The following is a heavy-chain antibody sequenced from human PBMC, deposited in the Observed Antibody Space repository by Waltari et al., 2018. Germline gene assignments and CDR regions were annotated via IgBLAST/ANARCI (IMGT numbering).Heavy chain of an antibody. Sequence: EVQLVESGGGLVKPGGSLRLSCAASGFTFSNAWMSWVRQAPGKGLEWVGRIKSKTDGGTTDYAAPVKGRFTISRDDSKNTLYLQMNSLKTEDTAVYYCARDYVRLYSGSYYFDYWGQGTLVTVSS. CDR1: GFTFSNAW. D-gene: IGHD1-26*01. CDR3: ARDYVRLYSGSYYFDY. CDR2: IKSKTDGGTT. V-gene: IGHV3-15*01. J-gene: IGHJ4*02.